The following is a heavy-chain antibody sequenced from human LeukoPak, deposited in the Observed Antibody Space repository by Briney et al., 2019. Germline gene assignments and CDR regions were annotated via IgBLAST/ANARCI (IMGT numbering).Heavy chain of an antibody. D-gene: IGHD3-10*01. CDR2: IIPILGIA. CDR1: GGTFSSYT. J-gene: IGHJ5*02. Sequence: SVQVSCKASGGTFSSYTISWVRQAPGQGLEWMGRIIPILGIANYAQKFQGRVTITADKSTSTAYMELSSLRSEDTAVYYCARERFSRWFDPWGQGTLVTVSS. CDR3: ARERFSRWFDP. V-gene: IGHV1-69*04.